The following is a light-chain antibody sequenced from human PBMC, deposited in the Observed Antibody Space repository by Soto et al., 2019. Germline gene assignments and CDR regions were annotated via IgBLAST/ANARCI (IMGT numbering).Light chain of an antibody. CDR1: NIGSKS. Sequence: SYELTQPPSVSVAPGKTARITCGGNNIGSKSVHWYQQKPGQAPVLVIYYDSDRPSGIPERFSGSNSGNTATLTISRVEAGDEADYYYQVWDSSSDLLWGFGGGTKVTVL. V-gene: IGLV3-21*04. J-gene: IGLJ3*02. CDR2: YDS. CDR3: QVWDSSSDLLWG.